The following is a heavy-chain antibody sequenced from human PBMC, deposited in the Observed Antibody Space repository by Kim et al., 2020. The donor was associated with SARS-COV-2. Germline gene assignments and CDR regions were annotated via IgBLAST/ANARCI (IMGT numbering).Heavy chain of an antibody. V-gene: IGHV1-18*01. CDR1: GYTFTSYG. CDR2: ISAYNGNT. CDR3: ARDSNGWYYYYYYYGMDV. J-gene: IGHJ6*02. Sequence: ASVKVSCKASGYTFTSYGISWVRQAPGQGLEWMGWISAYNGNTNYAQKLQGRVTMTTDTSTSTAYMELRSLRSDDTAVYSCARDSNGWYYYYYYYGMDVWGQGTTVTVSS. D-gene: IGHD6-19*01.